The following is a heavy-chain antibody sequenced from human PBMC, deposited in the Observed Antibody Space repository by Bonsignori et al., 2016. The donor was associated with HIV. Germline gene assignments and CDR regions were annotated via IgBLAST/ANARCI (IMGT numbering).Heavy chain of an antibody. Sequence: WIRQPPGRAGVVAVISYDGSNKYYADSVKGRFTISRDNSKNTLYLQMNSLRAEDTAVYYCASAGPSIAVAGALHYYYYMDVWGKGTTVTVSS. J-gene: IGHJ6*03. CDR3: ASAGPSIAVAGALHYYYYMDV. V-gene: IGHV3-30-3*01. CDR2: ISYDGSNK. D-gene: IGHD6-19*01.